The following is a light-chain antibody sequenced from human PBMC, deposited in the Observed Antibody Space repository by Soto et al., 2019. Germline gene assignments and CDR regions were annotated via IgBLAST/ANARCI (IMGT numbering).Light chain of an antibody. V-gene: IGLV1-44*01. J-gene: IGLJ2*01. Sequence: QSVLTQPPSASGTPGQRVTISCSGSTSNIESNTVNWYQQLPGTAPKVLIYMNYQRPSGVPDRFSGSKSGTSASLAISGLQSEDEADYYCAAWDDSLNGVVFGGGIKLTVL. CDR1: TSNIESNT. CDR3: AAWDDSLNGVV. CDR2: MNY.